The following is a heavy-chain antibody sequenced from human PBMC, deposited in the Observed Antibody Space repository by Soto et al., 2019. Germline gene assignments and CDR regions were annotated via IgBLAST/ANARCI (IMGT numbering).Heavy chain of an antibody. CDR2: INAGNGKT. CDR3: MSGPFDY. Sequence: QVQLVQSGAEVKKPGASVKVSCKASGYTFTSYAIHWMRQAPGQRLEWMGWINAGNGKTKFSQNFQDRLTITRDTSATTAYMELTSLRFEDTAVYYCMSGPFDYWGQGTLVTVSS. J-gene: IGHJ4*02. V-gene: IGHV1-3*01. CDR1: GYTFTSYA.